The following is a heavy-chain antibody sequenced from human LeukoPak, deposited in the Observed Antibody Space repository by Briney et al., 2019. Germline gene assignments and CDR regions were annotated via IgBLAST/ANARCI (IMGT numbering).Heavy chain of an antibody. CDR3: AREDWNSFYGSGSYYPVYLDY. V-gene: IGHV1-18*01. J-gene: IGHJ4*02. Sequence: ASVKVSCKASGYTFTSYGISWVRQAPGQGLEWMGWISAHNGNTNYAQKLQGRVTMTTDTSTSTAYMELRSLRSDDTAVYYCAREDWNSFYGSGSYYPVYLDYWGQGTLVTVSS. CDR1: GYTFTSYG. D-gene: IGHD3-10*01. CDR2: ISAHNGNT.